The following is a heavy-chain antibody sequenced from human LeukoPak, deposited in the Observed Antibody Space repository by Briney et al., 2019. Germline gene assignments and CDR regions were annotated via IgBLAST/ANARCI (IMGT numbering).Heavy chain of an antibody. CDR1: GFTFSSYG. CDR2: ISSSGTTI. D-gene: IGHD5-18*01. Sequence: GGTLRLSCAASGFTFSSYGMGWVRQAPGKGLEWVSYISSSGTTIYYADSVKGRFTISRDNAKNSLYLQMNSLRADDTAVYYCARAGGDTAVVFDAFDIWGQGTMVTVSS. V-gene: IGHV3-48*04. CDR3: ARAGGDTAVVFDAFDI. J-gene: IGHJ3*02.